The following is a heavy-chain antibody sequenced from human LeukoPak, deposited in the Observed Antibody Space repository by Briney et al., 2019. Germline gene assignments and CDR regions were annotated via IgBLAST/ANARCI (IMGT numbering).Heavy chain of an antibody. CDR2: ISASGVSA. CDR1: GFTFSSNA. CDR3: AKAETTRHAFDI. V-gene: IGHV3-23*01. Sequence: GGSLRLSCAASGFTFSSNAMSWVRQAPGKGLEWVSTISASGVSAYYADSVKGRFTISRDNSKNTLYLQMNSLRADDTAVYYCAKAETTRHAFDIWGQGTMVTVSS. D-gene: IGHD4-11*01. J-gene: IGHJ3*02.